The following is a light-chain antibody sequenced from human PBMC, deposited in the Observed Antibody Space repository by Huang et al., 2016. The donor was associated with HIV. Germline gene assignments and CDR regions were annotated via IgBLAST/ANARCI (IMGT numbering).Light chain of an antibody. CDR2: GAS. J-gene: IGKJ1*01. Sequence: VMTQSPASLPVSPGDRATLFCRARQNINNNLDWYQKRPGQAPRLLIYGASTRANGVPPRFSGSGSGTNFTLTISSLQSEDFAVYYCQYYGDWPRTFGQGTKVEV. CDR3: QYYGDWPRT. V-gene: IGKV3-15*01. CDR1: QNINNN.